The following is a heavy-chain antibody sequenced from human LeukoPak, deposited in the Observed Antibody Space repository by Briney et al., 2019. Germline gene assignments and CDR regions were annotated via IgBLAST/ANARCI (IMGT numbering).Heavy chain of an antibody. J-gene: IGHJ4*02. V-gene: IGHV3-21*01. D-gene: IGHD2-2*01. CDR2: ISSSSSFI. Sequence: MAGGSLRLSCAASGFTFSSYSMNWVRQAPGKGLEWVSSISSSSSFIYYADSVKGRFIISRDNAKNSLYLQMNSLRAEDTAVYYCARDPPLGYCSSTSCPHLDYWGQGTLVTVSS. CDR3: ARDPPLGYCSSTSCPHLDY. CDR1: GFTFSSYS.